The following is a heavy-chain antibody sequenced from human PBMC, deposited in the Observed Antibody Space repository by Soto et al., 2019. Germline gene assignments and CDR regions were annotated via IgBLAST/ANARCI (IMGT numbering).Heavy chain of an antibody. CDR1: GFTFSSYG. CDR3: TGEVASGS. CDR2: ISKDGNVK. V-gene: IGHV3-30*03. D-gene: IGHD2-8*02. Sequence: QVQLVESGGGVVQPGRSLRLSCAASGFTFSSYGMHWVRQAPGKGLEWVAVISKDGNVKYYAESVKGRFTISRDNSKNTWYLQMNSLGAEDTGAYCCTGEVASGSRGQGTLVTVSS. J-gene: IGHJ4*02.